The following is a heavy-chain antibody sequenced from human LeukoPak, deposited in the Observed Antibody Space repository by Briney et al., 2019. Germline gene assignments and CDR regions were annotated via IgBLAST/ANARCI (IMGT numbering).Heavy chain of an antibody. CDR2: ISWNSGSI. D-gene: IGHD1-26*01. Sequence: GGSLRLSCAASGFTFDDYAMHWVRQAPGKGLEWVSGISWNSGSIGYADSVKGRFTISRDNAKNSLYLQMNSLRAEDTALYYCAKAPYSGSYYDWPSPFGYWGQGTLVTVSS. CDR3: AKAPYSGSYYDWPSPFGY. CDR1: GFTFDDYA. V-gene: IGHV3-9*01. J-gene: IGHJ4*02.